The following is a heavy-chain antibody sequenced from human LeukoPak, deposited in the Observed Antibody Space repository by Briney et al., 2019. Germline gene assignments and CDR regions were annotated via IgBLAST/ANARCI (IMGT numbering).Heavy chain of an antibody. D-gene: IGHD5-18*01. CDR2: ISYSGTT. CDR3: ARDSVGYGHGWYFDL. J-gene: IGHJ2*01. CDR1: GGSISSSSVY. Sequence: SETLSLTCTVSGGSISSSSVYWAWIRQPPGKGLEWIGSISYSGTTYYNPSLKSRVTISLDTSKNQFSLQVRSVTAEDTAVYYCARDSVGYGHGWYFDLWGRGTLVTVSS. V-gene: IGHV4-39*07.